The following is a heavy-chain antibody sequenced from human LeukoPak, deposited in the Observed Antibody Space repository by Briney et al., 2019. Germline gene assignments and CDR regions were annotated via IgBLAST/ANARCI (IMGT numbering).Heavy chain of an antibody. D-gene: IGHD5-12*01. CDR3: ARDRRYSGYDWGSHFDY. CDR1: GGSISSGDYY. CDR2: IYYSGST. J-gene: IGHJ4*02. Sequence: PSGSLSLTCTVSGGSISSGDYYWSWIRQPPGKGLEWVGYIYYSGSTYYNPSLKSRVTISVDTSKNQFSLKLSSVTAADTAVYYCARDRRYSGYDWGSHFDYWGQGTLVTVSS. V-gene: IGHV4-30-4*01.